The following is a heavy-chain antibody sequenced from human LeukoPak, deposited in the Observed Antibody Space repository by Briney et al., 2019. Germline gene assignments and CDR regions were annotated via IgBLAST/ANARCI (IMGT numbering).Heavy chain of an antibody. J-gene: IGHJ6*03. V-gene: IGHV7-4-1*02. CDR2: INTNTGNP. Sequence: ASVKVSCKASGYTFTSYAMNWVRQAPGQGLEWMGWINTNTGNPTYAQGFTGRFVFSLDTSVSTAYLQISSLKAEDTAVYYCARVGGSWFGELLSSDHNYYYYYMDVWGKGTTVTVSS. CDR1: GYTFTSYA. D-gene: IGHD3-10*01. CDR3: ARVGGSWFGELLSSDHNYYYYYMDV.